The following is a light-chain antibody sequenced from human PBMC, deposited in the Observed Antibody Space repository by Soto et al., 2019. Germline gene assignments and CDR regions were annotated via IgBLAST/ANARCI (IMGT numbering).Light chain of an antibody. CDR3: QQYYSTPPT. V-gene: IGKV4-1*01. Sequence: DIVRTQSPDSLAVSLGERATINCKSSQSVLYSSNNKNYLAWYQQKPGQPPKLLIYWASTRESGVPDRFSGSGSGTYFTLTISSLQAEDVAVYYGQQYYSTPPTFGQGTKVAIK. CDR1: QSVLYSSNNKNY. J-gene: IGKJ1*01. CDR2: WAS.